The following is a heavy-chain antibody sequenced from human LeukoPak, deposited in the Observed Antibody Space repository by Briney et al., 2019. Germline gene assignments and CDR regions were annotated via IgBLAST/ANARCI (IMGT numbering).Heavy chain of an antibody. CDR3: ARVGIYGDYGRYFDY. CDR1: GFTFDDYG. CDR2: INWNGGSI. D-gene: IGHD4-17*01. Sequence: GGSLRLSCAASGFTFDDYGMSWVRQAPGKGLEWVSGINWNGGSIGYAHSVKGRFTISRDNAKNSLYLQMNGLRAEDTALYYCARVGIYGDYGRYFDYWGQGTLVTVSS. V-gene: IGHV3-20*04. J-gene: IGHJ4*02.